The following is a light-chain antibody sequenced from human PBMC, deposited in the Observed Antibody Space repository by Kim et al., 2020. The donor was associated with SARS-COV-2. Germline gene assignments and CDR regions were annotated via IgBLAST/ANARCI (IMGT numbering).Light chain of an antibody. CDR2: WAS. CDR3: QQYYANSWT. J-gene: IGKJ1*01. V-gene: IGKV4-1*01. CDR1: QSVLYSSDNNNY. Sequence: RATINCKSSQSVLYSSDNNNYLAWYQQKPGQPPKLLIYWASTRQFGVPDRFSGSGSGTEFTLTIGSLQVEDVAVYYCQQYYANSWTFGQGTKLEI.